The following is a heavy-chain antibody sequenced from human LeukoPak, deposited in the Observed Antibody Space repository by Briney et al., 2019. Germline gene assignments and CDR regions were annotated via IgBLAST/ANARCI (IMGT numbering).Heavy chain of an antibody. V-gene: IGHV3-11*01. CDR1: GLTLSDHY. D-gene: IGHD4-17*01. J-gene: IGHJ4*02. CDR2: ITSSGTTI. CDR3: ARDPDYGDPY. Sequence: PGGSLRLSCTVSGLTLSDHYMSWFRKSPGRGLEWISWITSSGTTIDYADSVKGRFTISRDNTKDSIYLQMNSLRADDTAVYYCARDPDYGDPYWGQGTLVTVSS.